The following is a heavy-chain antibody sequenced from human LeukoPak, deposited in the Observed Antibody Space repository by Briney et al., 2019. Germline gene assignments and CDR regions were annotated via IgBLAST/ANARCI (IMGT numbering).Heavy chain of an antibody. CDR3: ARQDSSSWYCADY. D-gene: IGHD6-13*01. J-gene: IGHJ4*02. Sequence: ASVKVSCKASGYTFTGYYMHWVRQAPGQGLEWMGWINPNSGGTNYAQKFQGRVTMTRDTSISTAYMELSRLRSDDTAVYYCARQDSSSWYCADYWGQGTLVNVSS. V-gene: IGHV1-2*02. CDR2: INPNSGGT. CDR1: GYTFTGYY.